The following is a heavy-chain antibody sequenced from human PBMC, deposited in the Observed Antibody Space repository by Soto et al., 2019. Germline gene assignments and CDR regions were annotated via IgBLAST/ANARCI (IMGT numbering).Heavy chain of an antibody. Sequence: SETLSLTCSVSGDSISTVDYFWAWIRQPPGQALEYIGYIYKSATTYYNPSFESRVAISLDTSKSQFSLNVTSVTAADTAVYFCARGRYCLTGRCFPNWFDSGGQGTLVTVSS. V-gene: IGHV4-30-4*01. CDR3: ARGRYCLTGRCFPNWFDS. D-gene: IGHD2-15*01. J-gene: IGHJ5*01. CDR2: IYKSATT. CDR1: GDSISTVDYF.